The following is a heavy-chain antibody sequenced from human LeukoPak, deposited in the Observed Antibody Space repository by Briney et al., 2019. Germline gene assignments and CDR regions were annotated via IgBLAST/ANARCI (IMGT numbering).Heavy chain of an antibody. CDR1: GFTFSRNS. Sequence: GGSLRLSCAASGFTFSRNSMNWVRQAPGKGLEWVSSISTSSSYINYADSVKGRFTISRDNAKNSLYLQMNSLRAEDTAVYYCARGSSNIAARNNWFDPWGQGTLVTVSS. V-gene: IGHV3-21*01. CDR3: ARGSSNIAARNNWFDP. D-gene: IGHD6-6*01. CDR2: ISTSSSYI. J-gene: IGHJ5*02.